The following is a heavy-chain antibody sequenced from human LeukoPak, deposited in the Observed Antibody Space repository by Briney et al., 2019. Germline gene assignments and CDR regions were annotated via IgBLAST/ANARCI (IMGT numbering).Heavy chain of an antibody. CDR3: AAGYCSGGNCYPYYYYGMDA. V-gene: IGHV1-58*01. CDR2: IVVGSGNT. J-gene: IGHJ6*02. D-gene: IGHD2-15*01. CDR1: GFTYTSSA. Sequence: ASVKVSCKASGFTYTSSAVQWVRQARGQRLEWIGWIVVGSGNTNYAQKFQERVTITRDMSTSTAYMELSSLRSEDTAVYYCAAGYCSGGNCYPYYYYGMDAWGQGTTVTVSS.